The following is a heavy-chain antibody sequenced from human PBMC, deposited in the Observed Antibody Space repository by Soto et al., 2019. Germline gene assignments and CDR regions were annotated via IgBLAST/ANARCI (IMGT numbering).Heavy chain of an antibody. Sequence: GRLSISRDNAKNTLYLQMNSLRADDTAMYYCARDRMLGYDRDPRDAFDIWGQGTMVTVSS. CDR3: ARDRMLGYDRDPRDAFDI. V-gene: IGHV3-11*05. J-gene: IGHJ3*02. D-gene: IGHD3-22*01.